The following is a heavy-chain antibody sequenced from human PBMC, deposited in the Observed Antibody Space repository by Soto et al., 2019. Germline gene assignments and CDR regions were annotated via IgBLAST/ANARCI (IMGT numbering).Heavy chain of an antibody. CDR1: GYSFTSYW. J-gene: IGHJ4*02. V-gene: IGHV5-10-1*01. CDR2: IDPSDSYT. D-gene: IGHD5-12*01. CDR3: AILGGYDPYYFDY. Sequence: PGESLKISCKGSGYSFTSYWISWVGQMPGKGLEWMGRIDPSDSYTNYSPSFQGHVTISADKSISTAYLQWSSLKASDTAMYYCAILGGYDPYYFDYWGQGTLVTVYS.